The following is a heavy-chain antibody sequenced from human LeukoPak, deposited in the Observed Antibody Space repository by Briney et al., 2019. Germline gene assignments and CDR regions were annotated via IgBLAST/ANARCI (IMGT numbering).Heavy chain of an antibody. CDR3: ARSDYVWGSYRYKWFDP. CDR1: GGSFSGYY. D-gene: IGHD3-16*02. Sequence: SETLSLTCAVYGGSFSGYYWSWIRQPPGKGLEWIGEINHSGSTNYNPSLKSRVTISVDTSKNQFSLKLSSVTAADTAVYYCARSDYVWGSYRYKWFDPWSQGTLVTVSS. J-gene: IGHJ5*02. CDR2: INHSGST. V-gene: IGHV4-34*01.